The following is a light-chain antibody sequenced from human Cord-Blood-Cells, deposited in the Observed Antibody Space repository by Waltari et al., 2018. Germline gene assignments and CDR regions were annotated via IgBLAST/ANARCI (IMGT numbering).Light chain of an antibody. Sequence: DIQMTQSPSSLSASVGHRVTITCRASQSISSYLNWYQQKPGKAPKLLIYAASSLQSGVPSRFSGSGSGTDFTLTISSLQPEDFATYYCQQSYSTLLMYTFGQGTKLEIK. V-gene: IGKV1-39*01. CDR1: QSISSY. CDR3: QQSYSTLLMYT. CDR2: AAS. J-gene: IGKJ2*01.